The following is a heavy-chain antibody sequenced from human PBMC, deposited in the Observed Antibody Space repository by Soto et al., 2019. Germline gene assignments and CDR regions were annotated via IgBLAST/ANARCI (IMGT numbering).Heavy chain of an antibody. CDR1: GYTFTSYY. CDR2: INTSNDNT. J-gene: IGHJ4*02. V-gene: IGHV1-3*04. Sequence: GASVKVSCKASGYTFTSYYMHWVRQAPGQGLEWMGWINTSNDNTKYSQKFHGRVTFSRDTSASTVYMDLSSLRADDTAVYYCARVGDYGDFYFAYWGQGTLVTVSS. D-gene: IGHD4-17*01. CDR3: ARVGDYGDFYFAY.